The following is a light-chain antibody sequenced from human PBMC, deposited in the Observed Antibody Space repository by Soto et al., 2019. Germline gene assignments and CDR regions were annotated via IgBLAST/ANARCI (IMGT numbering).Light chain of an antibody. CDR1: QTINSW. V-gene: IGKV1-5*01. J-gene: IGKJ1*01. Sequence: DIQMTQSPSTLSGSVGDRVTITCRASQTINSWLAWYQQKPGKAPKLLIYAASTLQSGVPSRFSGSGSGTDFTLTISRLEPEDFAVYYCQQYGSSGTFGQGTKVDIK. CDR2: AAS. CDR3: QQYGSSGT.